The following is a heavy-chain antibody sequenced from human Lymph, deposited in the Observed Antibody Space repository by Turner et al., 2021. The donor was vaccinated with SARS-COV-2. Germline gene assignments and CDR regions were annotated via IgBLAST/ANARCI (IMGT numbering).Heavy chain of an antibody. J-gene: IGHJ4*02. CDR3: ARGFDY. Sequence: QVQLQESGPGLVKPPETLSLTCTVSGGSISSYYWRWIRQPPGRGLEWIGYIYYSGSTNYNPSLKSRVTISVDTSKNQFSLKLSSVTAADTAVYYCARGFDYWGQGTLVTVSS. V-gene: IGHV4-59*01. CDR1: GGSISSYY. CDR2: IYYSGST.